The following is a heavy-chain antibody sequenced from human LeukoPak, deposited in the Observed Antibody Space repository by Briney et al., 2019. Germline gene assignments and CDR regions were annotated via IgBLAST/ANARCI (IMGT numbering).Heavy chain of an antibody. J-gene: IGHJ4*02. Sequence: PGGSLRLSCAASGFTFSSYGMHWVRQAPGKGLEWVAVISYDGSNKYYADSVKGRFTISRDNSKNTLYLQMNNLRAEDTAVYYCARELTVGATIDYWGQGTLVTVSS. CDR2: ISYDGSNK. CDR3: ARELTVGATIDY. V-gene: IGHV3-30*03. D-gene: IGHD1-26*01. CDR1: GFTFSSYG.